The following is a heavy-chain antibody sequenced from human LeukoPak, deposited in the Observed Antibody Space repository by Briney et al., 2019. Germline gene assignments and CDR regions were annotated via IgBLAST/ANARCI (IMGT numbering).Heavy chain of an antibody. J-gene: IGHJ5*02. D-gene: IGHD1-26*01. CDR3: ARALVGATGWFDP. Sequence: SETLSLTCTVSGGSISSYYWSWLRQPPGKGLEWIGYIYYSGSTNYNPSLKSRVTISVDTSKNQFSLKLSSVTAADTAVYYCARALVGATGWFDPWGQGTLVTVSS. CDR1: GGSISSYY. CDR2: IYYSGST. V-gene: IGHV4-59*08.